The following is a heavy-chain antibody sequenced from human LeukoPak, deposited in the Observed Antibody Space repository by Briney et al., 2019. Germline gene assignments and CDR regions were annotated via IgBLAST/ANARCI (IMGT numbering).Heavy chain of an antibody. V-gene: IGHV3-21*01. J-gene: IGHJ4*02. CDR2: ISSDSSYI. CDR3: VRDRSPMIVVVNLDY. D-gene: IGHD3-22*01. CDR1: GFNFNTYT. Sequence: GGSLRLSCAASGFNFNTYTMNWVRQAPGKGLEWVSSISSDSSYIYYADAVHGRFTVSRDNAKYSLYLQMNSLRAEDTAVYYCVRDRSPMIVVVNLDYWGQGTLVTVSS.